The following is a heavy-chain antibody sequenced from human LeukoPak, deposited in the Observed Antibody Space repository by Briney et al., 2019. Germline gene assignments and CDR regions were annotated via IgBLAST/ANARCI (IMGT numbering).Heavy chain of an antibody. Sequence: PGGSLRLSCAASGFTFSSYAMSWVRQAPGKGLEWVSAISGSGGSTYYADSVKGRFTISRDNAKNSLYLQMNSLRAEDTALYYCARDLEPKGGRPDYWGQGTLVTVSS. CDR1: GFTFSSYA. CDR3: ARDLEPKGGRPDY. J-gene: IGHJ4*02. D-gene: IGHD3-3*01. CDR2: ISGSGGST. V-gene: IGHV3-23*01.